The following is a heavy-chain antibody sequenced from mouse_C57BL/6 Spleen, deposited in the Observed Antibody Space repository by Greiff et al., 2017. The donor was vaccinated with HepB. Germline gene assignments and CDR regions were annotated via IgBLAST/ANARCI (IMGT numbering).Heavy chain of an antibody. CDR2: ISYSGST. J-gene: IGHJ2*01. CDR3: ARENWDVEGYFDY. Sequence: EVKVVESGPGMVKPSQSLSLTCTVTGYSITSGYDWHWIRHFPGNKLEWMGYISYSGSTNYNPSLKSRISITHDTSKNHFFLKLNSVTTEDTATYYCARENWDVEGYFDYWGQGTTLTVSS. D-gene: IGHD4-1*01. V-gene: IGHV3-1*01. CDR1: GYSITSGYD.